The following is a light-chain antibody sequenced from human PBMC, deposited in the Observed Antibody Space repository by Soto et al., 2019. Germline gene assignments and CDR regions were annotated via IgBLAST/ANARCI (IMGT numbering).Light chain of an antibody. Sequence: ENVLTQSPATLSLSPGGKATLSCRASQSVSSYLAWYQQKPGQAPRLLIYDASNRATGIPARFSGSGSGTEFTLTISSLEPEDFAVYYCQQRSNWSLTFGGGTKVDIK. CDR1: QSVSSY. CDR3: QQRSNWSLT. J-gene: IGKJ4*01. CDR2: DAS. V-gene: IGKV3-11*01.